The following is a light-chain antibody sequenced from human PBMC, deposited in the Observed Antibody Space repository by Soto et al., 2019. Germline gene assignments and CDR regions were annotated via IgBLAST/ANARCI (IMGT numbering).Light chain of an antibody. J-gene: IGKJ1*01. CDR3: QQYNTYRT. CDR1: QSISGW. CDR2: DAS. V-gene: IGKV1-5*01. Sequence: EIQVTQSPCTLSGSGGDRLTITCRVSQSISGWLAWYQQKPGKAPKLMIYDASSLESGVPSRLSGSGSGTEFTLTISSQQPDDFATYYCQQYNTYRTFGQGTNVDI.